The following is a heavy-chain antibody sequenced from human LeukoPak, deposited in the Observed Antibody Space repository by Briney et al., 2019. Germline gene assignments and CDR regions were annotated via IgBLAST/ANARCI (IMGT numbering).Heavy chain of an antibody. CDR2: ISGSGGST. D-gene: IGHD1-26*01. CDR1: GFTFSSYA. J-gene: IGHJ4*02. Sequence: GGSLRLSCAASGFTFSSYAMSWVRQAPGKGLEWVSAISGSGGSTYYADSVKGRFTISRDNSKNTLYLQMNSLRAEDTAVYYCAEDGSYFSKSQMYYFDYWGQGTLVTVSS. V-gene: IGHV3-23*01. CDR3: AEDGSYFSKSQMYYFDY.